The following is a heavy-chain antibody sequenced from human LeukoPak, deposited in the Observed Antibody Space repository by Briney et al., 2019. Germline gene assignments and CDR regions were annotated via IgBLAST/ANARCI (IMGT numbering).Heavy chain of an antibody. Sequence: ASVKVSCKASGYTFTAYYMHWVRQAPGQGLEWMGWINPNSGVTNYPQKFQGRVTMTRDTSISTAYMELSRLRSDDTAVYYCCVTTVTRSFDYWGQGTLVTVSS. CDR3: CVTTVTRSFDY. D-gene: IGHD4-17*01. J-gene: IGHJ4*02. V-gene: IGHV1-2*02. CDR2: INPNSGVT. CDR1: GYTFTAYY.